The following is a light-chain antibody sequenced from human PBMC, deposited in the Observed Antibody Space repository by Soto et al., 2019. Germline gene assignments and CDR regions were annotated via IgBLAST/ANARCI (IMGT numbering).Light chain of an antibody. CDR1: QSVSTN. CDR2: GAS. CDR3: QQYNNWPSLT. J-gene: IGKJ4*01. V-gene: IGKV3-15*01. Sequence: EIAMTQSPATLSVSPGERATLSCRASQSVSTNLVWYQQKPGQAPRLLIYGASTRATGIPARFSGSGSGTEFTLAIRSLQSEDFAVYYCQQYNNWPSLTFGGGTKVEIK.